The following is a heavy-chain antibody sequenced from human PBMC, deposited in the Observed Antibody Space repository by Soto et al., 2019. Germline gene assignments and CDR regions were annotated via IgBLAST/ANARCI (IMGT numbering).Heavy chain of an antibody. V-gene: IGHV1-69*02. CDR1: GGTFNTYT. CDR2: FIPILDMA. Sequence: QVQVVQSGAEVKKPESSVKVSCKPYGGTFNTYTVNWVRLAPGHGLEWMGRFIPILDMANYAQKFQDRVTITADRSTFTAYMELNSLTSDDTAVYYCAITYCRDNSCPRDFDFWGPGTRVTVSS. D-gene: IGHD2-21*01. CDR3: AITYCRDNSCPRDFDF. J-gene: IGHJ4*02.